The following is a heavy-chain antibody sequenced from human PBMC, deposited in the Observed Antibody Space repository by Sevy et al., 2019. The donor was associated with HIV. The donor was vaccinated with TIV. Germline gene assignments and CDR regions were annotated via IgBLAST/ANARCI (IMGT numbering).Heavy chain of an antibody. CDR1: GFTFSTYW. V-gene: IGHV3-7*01. CDR2: INQDGSKK. CDR3: ARVGIFEGSESHFRFIDY. J-gene: IGHJ4*02. D-gene: IGHD3-10*01. Sequence: GGSLRLSCAASGFTFSTYWMTWVRQAPGKGLEWVANINQDGSKKNYVDSMKGQFTISRDNAKNSLYVQMNSLRAEDTAVYYCARVGIFEGSESHFRFIDYWGQGILVTVSS.